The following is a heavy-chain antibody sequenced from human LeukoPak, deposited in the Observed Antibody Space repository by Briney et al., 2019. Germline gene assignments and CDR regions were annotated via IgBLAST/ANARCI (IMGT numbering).Heavy chain of an antibody. CDR3: AKEAKYYYDRSGYSYMDV. V-gene: IGHV3-23*01. Sequence: PGGSLRLSCAASGFTFRSYAMRWVRQAPGKGLEWVSGISGSGGSTYYADSVKGRFTISRDNSKNTLYLQMNSLRAEDTAVYYCAKEAKYYYDRSGYSYMDVWGKGTTVTVSS. D-gene: IGHD3-22*01. CDR2: ISGSGGST. CDR1: GFTFRSYA. J-gene: IGHJ6*03.